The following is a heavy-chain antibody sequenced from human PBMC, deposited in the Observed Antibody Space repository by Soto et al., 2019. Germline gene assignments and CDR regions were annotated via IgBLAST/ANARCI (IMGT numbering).Heavy chain of an antibody. CDR3: ARDRVESGYPEYFQH. CDR1: GFTVSSNY. V-gene: IGHV3-53*01. CDR2: IYSGGST. J-gene: IGHJ1*01. Sequence: EVQLVESGGGLIQPGGSLRLSCAASGFTVSSNYMSWVRQAPGKGLEWVSVIYSGGSTYYADSVKGRFTISRDNSKHTLYLQTNSLRAQDTAVYYCARDRVESGYPEYFQHWGQGTLVTVSS. D-gene: IGHD3-22*01.